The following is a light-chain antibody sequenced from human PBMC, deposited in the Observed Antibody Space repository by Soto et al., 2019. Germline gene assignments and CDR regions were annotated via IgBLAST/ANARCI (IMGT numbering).Light chain of an antibody. CDR2: EVS. V-gene: IGLV2-14*01. Sequence: QAMLTQTASVSGSPGQSITISCTGTSSDVGGYNYVSWYQQHPGKAPKLMIYEVSNRPSGVSNRFSGSKYGNTASLTISGLQAEDEADYYCSSYTSSSTLYAFGTGTKVTVL. J-gene: IGLJ1*01. CDR3: SSYTSSSTLYA. CDR1: SSDVGGYNY.